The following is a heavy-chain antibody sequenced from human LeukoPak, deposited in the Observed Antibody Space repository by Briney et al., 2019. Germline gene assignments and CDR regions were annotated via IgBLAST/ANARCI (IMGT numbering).Heavy chain of an antibody. V-gene: IGHV1-2*02. J-gene: IGHJ4*02. CDR3: ARDVVVVAARLLDY. CDR1: GYTFTGYY. CDR2: INPNSGGT. Sequence: GASVKVSCKASGYTFTGYYMHWVRQAPGQGLEWMGWINPNSGGTNYAQKFQGRVTMTRDTSISTAYMELSRLRSDDTAVYYCARDVVVVAARLLDYWGQGTLVTVSS. D-gene: IGHD2-15*01.